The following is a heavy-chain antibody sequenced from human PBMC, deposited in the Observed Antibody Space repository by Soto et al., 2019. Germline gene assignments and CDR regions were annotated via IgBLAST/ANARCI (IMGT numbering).Heavy chain of an antibody. CDR3: ARQVGTGYLDY. CDR1: GDSVSSNIAA. V-gene: IGHV6-1*01. CDR2: TYQRSKLYN. D-gene: IGHD1-1*01. Sequence: SQTLSLTCAISGDSVSSNIAAWSWIRQSPSRGLEWLGRTYQRSKLYNDYAVSVKGRITINPDTSKNQFSLQLNSVTPEDTAVYYCARQVGTGYLDYWGQGTLVTVSS. J-gene: IGHJ4*02.